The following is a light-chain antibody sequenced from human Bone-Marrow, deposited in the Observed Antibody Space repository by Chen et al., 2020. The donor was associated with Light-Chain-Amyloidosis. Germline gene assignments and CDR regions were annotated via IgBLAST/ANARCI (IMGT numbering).Light chain of an antibody. CDR1: SSDVGGYNY. CDR2: DVD. J-gene: IGLJ2*01. CDR3: SSYTSNNTPV. V-gene: IGLV2-14*03. Sequence: QSALTQPASVSGSPGQSITISCTGTSSDVGGYNYVSCYQHHPGKAPKLMIYDVDVRPSGVSSRFSGSKSGNTASLTISELQPEDEADYSCSSYTSNNTPVFGGGTKLTVL.